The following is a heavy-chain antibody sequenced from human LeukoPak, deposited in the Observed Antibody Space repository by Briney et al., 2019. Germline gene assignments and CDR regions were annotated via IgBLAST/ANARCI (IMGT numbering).Heavy chain of an antibody. CDR3: ARGYSSSPHFDY. V-gene: IGHV4-61*02. D-gene: IGHD6-6*01. CDR2: IYTSGST. Sequence: SETLSLTCTVSGGSISSGSYYWSWIRQPAGKGLEWIGRIYTSGSTNYNPSLKSRVTISVDTSKNQFSLKLSSVTAADTAVYYCARGYSSSPHFDYWGQGTLVTVSS. CDR1: GGSISSGSYY. J-gene: IGHJ4*02.